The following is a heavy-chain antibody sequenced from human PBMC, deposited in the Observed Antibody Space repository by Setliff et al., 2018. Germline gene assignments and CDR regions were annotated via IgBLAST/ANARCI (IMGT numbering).Heavy chain of an antibody. CDR3: ARANKKLDYYYYYYMDV. Sequence: SETLSLTCNVSGVSISSYYWSWIRQPPGKGLESIGYSQKSGSTNYNPSLMSRVSISVDTSKNQFSLKLSSATAADTAVYYCARANKKLDYYYYYYMDVWGKGTTVTVSS. CDR2: SQKSGST. D-gene: IGHD1-1*01. CDR1: GVSISSYY. J-gene: IGHJ6*03. V-gene: IGHV4-59*08.